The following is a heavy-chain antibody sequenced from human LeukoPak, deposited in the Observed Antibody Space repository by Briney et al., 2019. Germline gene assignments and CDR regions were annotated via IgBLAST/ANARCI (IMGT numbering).Heavy chain of an antibody. J-gene: IGHJ4*02. CDR1: GYTFTGYY. V-gene: IGHV1-2*04. D-gene: IGHD3-22*01. CDR3: ARDDGSGYSHFDY. CDR2: INPNSGGT. Sequence: ASVKVSCKASGYTFTGYYMHWVRQAPGQGLEWMGWINPNSGGTNYAQKFQGWVTMTRDMSISTAYMELSRLRSDDTAVYYCARDDGSGYSHFDYWGQGTLVTVSS.